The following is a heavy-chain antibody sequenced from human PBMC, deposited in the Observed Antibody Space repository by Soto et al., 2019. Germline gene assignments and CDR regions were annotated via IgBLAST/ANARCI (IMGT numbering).Heavy chain of an antibody. D-gene: IGHD3-3*01. J-gene: IGHJ6*02. CDR1: GGSISSGDYY. V-gene: IGHV4-30-4*01. Sequence: SETLSLTCTVSGGSISSGDYYWSWIRQPPGKGLEWIGYIYYSGSTYHNPSLKSRVTISVDTSKNQFSLKLSSVTAADTAVYYCARDTTYYDFWSGPTRTDYYYYGMDVWGQGTTVTVSS. CDR2: IYYSGST. CDR3: ARDTTYYDFWSGPTRTDYYYYGMDV.